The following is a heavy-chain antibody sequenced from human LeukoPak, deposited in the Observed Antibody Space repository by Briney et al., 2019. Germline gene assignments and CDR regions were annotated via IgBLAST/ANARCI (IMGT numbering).Heavy chain of an antibody. J-gene: IGHJ4*02. D-gene: IGHD1-26*01. Sequence: GGSLRLSCAASGFAFSSYSMNWVRQAPGKGLEWVSSISSSSSYIYYADSVKGRFTISRDNAKNSLYLQMNSLRAEDTAVYYCASGGSYRSPFDYWGQGTLVTVSS. CDR3: ASGGSYRSPFDY. CDR2: ISSSSSYI. CDR1: GFAFSSYS. V-gene: IGHV3-21*01.